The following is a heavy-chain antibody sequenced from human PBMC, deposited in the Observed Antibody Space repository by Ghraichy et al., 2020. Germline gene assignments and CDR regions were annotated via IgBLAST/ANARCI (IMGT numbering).Heavy chain of an antibody. CDR3: VRVGRTVDFNY. CDR2: INPDGSEK. Sequence: LSLTCAASGFTFSSYWISWVRQAPGKGLEWVANINPDGSEKYYVDSVKGRFTISRDNAKNSLYLQMNSLRAEDTAVYYCVRVGRTVDFNYWGQGTLVTVSS. CDR1: GFTFSSYW. J-gene: IGHJ4*02. D-gene: IGHD3-10*01. V-gene: IGHV3-7*01.